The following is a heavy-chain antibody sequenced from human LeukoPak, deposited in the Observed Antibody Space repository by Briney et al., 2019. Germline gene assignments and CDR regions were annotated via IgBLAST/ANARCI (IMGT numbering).Heavy chain of an antibody. D-gene: IGHD2-15*01. V-gene: IGHV3-53*01. Sequence: GGSLRLSCAASGFNVSSNYMSWVRQAPGKGLEWVSVIYSGGSIYYADSVTGRFTISRDNSKNTLYLQMNSLRAEDTAVYYCARAGVGYCSGGSCYSGYYYYGMDVWGQGTTVTVSS. CDR3: ARAGVGYCSGGSCYSGYYYYGMDV. CDR1: GFNVSSNY. CDR2: IYSGGSI. J-gene: IGHJ6*02.